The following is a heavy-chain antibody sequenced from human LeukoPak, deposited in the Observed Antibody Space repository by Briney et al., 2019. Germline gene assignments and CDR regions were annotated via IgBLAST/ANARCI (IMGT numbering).Heavy chain of an antibody. V-gene: IGHV5-51*01. D-gene: IGHD1-26*01. CDR1: GYSFTSYW. CDR3: ARRRDLYSGSYYPFDY. CDR2: IYPGDSDA. Sequence: GASLQISCKGSGYSFTSYWIGWVRRMPGKGLKWMGIIYPGDSDARYSPSFQGQVTISADKSISTAYLQWSSLKASDTAMYYCARRRDLYSGSYYPFDYWGQGTLLTVSS. J-gene: IGHJ4*02.